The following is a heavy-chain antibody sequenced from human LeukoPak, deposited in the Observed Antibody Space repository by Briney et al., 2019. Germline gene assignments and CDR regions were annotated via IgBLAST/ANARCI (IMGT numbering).Heavy chain of an antibody. D-gene: IGHD3-3*01. V-gene: IGHV1-69*05. CDR2: IIPIFGTA. CDR1: GYTFTSYY. Sequence: SVKVSCKASGYTFTSYYMHWVRQAPGQGLEWMGRIIPIFGTANYAQKFQGRVTITTDESTSTAYMELSSLRSEDTAVYYCARVYDFWSGYVLWGQGTLVTVSS. CDR3: ARVYDFWSGYVL. J-gene: IGHJ4*02.